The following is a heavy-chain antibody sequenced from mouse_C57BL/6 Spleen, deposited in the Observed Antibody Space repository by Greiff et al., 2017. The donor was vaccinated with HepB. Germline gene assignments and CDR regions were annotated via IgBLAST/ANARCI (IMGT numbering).Heavy chain of an antibody. CDR1: GFTFSDYY. CDR3: ARDRGNSFDY. J-gene: IGHJ2*01. Sequence: DVKLVESEGGLVQPGRSMKLSCTASGFTFSDYYMAWVRQVPEKGLEWVANINYDGSSTYYLDSLKSRFIISRDNAKNILYLQMSSLKSEDTATYYCARDRGNSFDYWGQGTTLTVSS. CDR2: INYDGSST. D-gene: IGHD3-1*01. V-gene: IGHV5-16*01.